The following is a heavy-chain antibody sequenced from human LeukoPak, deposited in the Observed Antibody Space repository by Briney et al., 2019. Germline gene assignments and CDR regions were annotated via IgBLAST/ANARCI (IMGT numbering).Heavy chain of an antibody. D-gene: IGHD2-8*02. CDR2: IHYSGNT. V-gene: IGHV4-61*01. Sequence: SETLSLTCVDSGGTVSSGSNYWSWIRQPPGKGLEWIGFIHYSGNTNYNPSLKSRVTISVDTSKNHVSLKVSSVTAADTFVYYCARGTAYYYCLGRGTLATVSS. CDR1: GGTVSSGSNY. CDR3: ARGTAYYYC. J-gene: IGHJ4*02.